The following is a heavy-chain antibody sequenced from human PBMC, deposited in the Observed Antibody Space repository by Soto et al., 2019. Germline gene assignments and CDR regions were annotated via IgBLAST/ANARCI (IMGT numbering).Heavy chain of an antibody. CDR2: IQYRGRT. J-gene: IGHJ4*02. CDR1: DDSITSGAYY. CDR3: TGMLWFGDLFFDY. Sequence: HLQLQESGPGLVKPSETLSLTCTVSDDSITSGAYYWGLIRQPPGKGLEWIGTIQYRGRTYYNPSLWRRVTMSLGTTKNQYSLRLGSVTATDPSVYFCTGMLWFGDLFFDYRGQGTLVTVSS. V-gene: IGHV4-39*01. D-gene: IGHD3-10*01.